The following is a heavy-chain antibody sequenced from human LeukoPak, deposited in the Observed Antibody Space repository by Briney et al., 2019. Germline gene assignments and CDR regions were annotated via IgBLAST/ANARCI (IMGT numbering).Heavy chain of an antibody. V-gene: IGHV3-21*01. CDR2: ISSSSSYI. CDR3: ARERIYGDYVDY. CDR1: GFTFSSYS. J-gene: IGHJ4*02. Sequence: PGGSLRLSCAASGFTFSSYSMNWVRQAPGKGLEWVSSISSSSSYIYYADSVKGRFTISRDNAKNSLYLQMNSLRAEDTAVYYCARERIYGDYVDYWGQGTLVTVSS. D-gene: IGHD2-15*01.